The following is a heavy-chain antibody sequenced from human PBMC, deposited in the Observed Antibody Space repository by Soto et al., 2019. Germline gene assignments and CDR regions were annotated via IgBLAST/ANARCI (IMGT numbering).Heavy chain of an antibody. CDR3: ARGPGGFGEFSLDY. CDR1: GGSINTYY. V-gene: IGHV4-4*07. CDR2: IYSGGST. Sequence: QVQLQEWGPGLVKPSETLSLTCTVSGGSINTYYWSWIRQAAGKGLQWIWRIYSGGSTNYNPSLMSRVSVSVDMWKNHFSLRLSSVTAADTAVYYCARGPGGFGEFSLDYWGHGTLVTVSS. D-gene: IGHD3-10*01. J-gene: IGHJ4*01.